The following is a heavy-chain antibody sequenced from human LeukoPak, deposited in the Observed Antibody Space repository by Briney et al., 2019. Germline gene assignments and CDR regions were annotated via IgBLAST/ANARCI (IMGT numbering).Heavy chain of an antibody. J-gene: IGHJ4*02. D-gene: IGHD3-22*01. CDR3: ARRRGSGYWAY. V-gene: IGHV4-34*01. CDR1: GGSFSGYY. CDR2: INHSGST. Sequence: SETLSLTCAVYGGSFSGYYWSWIRQPPGKGLEWIGEINHSGSTNYNPSLKSRVTISVGTSKNQFSLKLSSVTAADTAVYYCARRRGSGYWAYWGQGTLVTVSS.